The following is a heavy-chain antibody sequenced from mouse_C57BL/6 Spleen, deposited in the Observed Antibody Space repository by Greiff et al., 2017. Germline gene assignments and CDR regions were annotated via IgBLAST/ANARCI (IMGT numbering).Heavy chain of an antibody. CDR2: IDPENGDT. CDR1: GFNIKDDY. V-gene: IGHV14-4*01. Sequence: VQLQQSGAELVRPGASVKLSCTASGFNIKDDYMHWVKQRPEQGLEWIGWIDPENGDTEYASKFQGKATITADTSSNTAYLQLSSLTSEDTAVYDCTTRKVYDGYSWVAYGGQGTLVTVSA. J-gene: IGHJ3*01. D-gene: IGHD2-3*01. CDR3: TTRKVYDGYSWVAY.